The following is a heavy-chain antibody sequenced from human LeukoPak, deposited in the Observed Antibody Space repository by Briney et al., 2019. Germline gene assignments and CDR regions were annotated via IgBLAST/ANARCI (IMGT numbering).Heavy chain of an antibody. CDR1: GGSISSYY. J-gene: IGHJ4*02. D-gene: IGHD5-18*01. Sequence: PSETLSLTCTASGGSISSYYWSWIRQPAGKGLEWIGRIYTSGGTNYNPSLKSRVTISVDTSKNQFSLKLSSVTAADTAVYYCARVDTAMAYDYWGQGTLVTVSS. CDR3: ARVDTAMAYDY. V-gene: IGHV4-4*07. CDR2: IYTSGGT.